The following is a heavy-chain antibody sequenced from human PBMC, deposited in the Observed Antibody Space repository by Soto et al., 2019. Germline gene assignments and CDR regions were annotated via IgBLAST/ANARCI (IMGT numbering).Heavy chain of an antibody. V-gene: IGHV3-7*05. CDR1: GFTFSSYW. J-gene: IGHJ5*02. D-gene: IGHD2-15*01. CDR2: IKQDGSEK. Sequence: EVQLVESGGGLVQPGGSLRLSCAASGFTFSSYWTSWVRQAPGTGLEVVANIKQDGSEKYYVDSVEGRFTISRDNATNSLDLQMNSLGAEDTAVYYCAREIVVVVAASPVGWFDPLRQGTLVTVAS. CDR3: AREIVVVVAASPVGWFDP.